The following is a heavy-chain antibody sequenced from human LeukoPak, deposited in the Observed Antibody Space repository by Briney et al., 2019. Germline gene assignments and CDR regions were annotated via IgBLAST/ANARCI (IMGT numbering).Heavy chain of an antibody. CDR2: IYYSGST. Sequence: PSETLSLTCTVSGGSISSYYWSWIRQPPGKGLEWIGYIYYSGSTNYNPSLKSRVTISVDTSKNQFSLKLSSVTAADTAVYYCARRSDSGYDFPDPLGFDYWGQGTLVTVSS. CDR3: ARRSDSGYDFPDPLGFDY. D-gene: IGHD5-12*01. CDR1: GGSISSYY. V-gene: IGHV4-59*08. J-gene: IGHJ4*02.